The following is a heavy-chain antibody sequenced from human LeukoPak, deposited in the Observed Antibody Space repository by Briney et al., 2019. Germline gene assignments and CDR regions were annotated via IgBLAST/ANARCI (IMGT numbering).Heavy chain of an antibody. D-gene: IGHD3-3*01. J-gene: IGHJ4*02. Sequence: GGSLRLSCAASGFTFSTYWMHWVRQDPGKGLVWVSRISSDASITSYANPVKGRFTISRDNAKNTLYLQMNSLRAEDTAVYYCAKVRDAYYDFWSGYSDYWGQGTLVTVSS. V-gene: IGHV3-74*01. CDR3: AKVRDAYYDFWSGYSDY. CDR2: ISSDASIT. CDR1: GFTFSTYW.